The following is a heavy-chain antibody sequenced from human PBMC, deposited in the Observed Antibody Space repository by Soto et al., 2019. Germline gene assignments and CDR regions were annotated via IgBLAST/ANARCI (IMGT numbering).Heavy chain of an antibody. J-gene: IGHJ6*02. CDR1: GGTFSNYA. CDR3: ARVVILVPTASTHYSYHMDV. D-gene: IGHD2-21*01. Sequence: QVQLVQSGAEVRKPGSSVTVSCKASGGTFSNYAISWVRQAPGQGLEWMGGIIPIVGTGSYAQKFQGRVTITADEPAATAYMALSSLRFEDTAVYYCARVVILVPTASTHYSYHMDVWGPGTTVTVSS. CDR2: IIPIVGTG. V-gene: IGHV1-69*01.